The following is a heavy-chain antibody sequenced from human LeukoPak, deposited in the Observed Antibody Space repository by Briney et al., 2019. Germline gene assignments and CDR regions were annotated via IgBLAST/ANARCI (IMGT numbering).Heavy chain of an antibody. CDR2: IIPIFGTA. D-gene: IGHD1-26*01. CDR1: GGTFSSYA. CDR3: ARALEPLGGSYYARGY. J-gene: IGHJ4*02. Sequence: ASVKVSCKASGGTFSSYAISWVRQAPGQGLEWMGGIIPIFGTANYAQKFQGRVTITADESTSTAYMELSSLRSEDTAVYYCARALEPLGGSYYARGYWGQGTLVTVSS. V-gene: IGHV1-69*01.